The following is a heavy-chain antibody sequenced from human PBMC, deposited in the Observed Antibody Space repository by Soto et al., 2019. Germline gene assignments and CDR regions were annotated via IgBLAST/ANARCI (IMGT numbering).Heavy chain of an antibody. Sequence: QVHLQESGPGLVKPSETLSLTCTISGGSIGDYHWSWIRQSPGKGLEWLGYVYYGGSTNYNPSLTRRVPVGADTSKHPFSLKLNSVSAAETAVHYSARQGRVLDWPEGYMDVWGKGTRVIVSS. J-gene: IGHJ6*03. CDR3: ARQGRVLDWPEGYMDV. D-gene: IGHD3-3*01. CDR2: VYYGGST. CDR1: GGSIGDYH. V-gene: IGHV4-59*01.